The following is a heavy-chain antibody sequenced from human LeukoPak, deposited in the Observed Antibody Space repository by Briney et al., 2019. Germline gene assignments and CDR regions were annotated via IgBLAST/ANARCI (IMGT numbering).Heavy chain of an antibody. CDR1: GGSFSGYY. J-gene: IGHJ4*02. D-gene: IGHD2-2*01. CDR3: ARGKSAPKNGFFDY. CDR2: INHSGST. Sequence: SETLSLTCAVYGGSFSGYYWSWIRQPPGKGLEWIGEINHSGSTNYNPSLKSRVTISVDTSKNQFSLKLSSVTAADTAVYYCARGKSAPKNGFFDYWGQGTLVTVSS. V-gene: IGHV4-34*01.